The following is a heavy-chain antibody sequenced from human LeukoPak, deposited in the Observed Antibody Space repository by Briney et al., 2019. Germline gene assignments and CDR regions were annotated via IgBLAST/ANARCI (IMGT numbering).Heavy chain of an antibody. D-gene: IGHD5-18*01. V-gene: IGHV3-23*01. J-gene: IGHJ4*02. CDR2: ISGSGGST. CDR1: GFPFSSYA. Sequence: GGSLRLSCAASGFPFSSYALSWVRQAPGKGLEWVSVISGSGGSTYYADSVKGRFTISRDNSKNTLYLQMYSLRAEDTAVYYCAKGVYSYGPNYFDYWGQGTLVTVSS. CDR3: AKGVYSYGPNYFDY.